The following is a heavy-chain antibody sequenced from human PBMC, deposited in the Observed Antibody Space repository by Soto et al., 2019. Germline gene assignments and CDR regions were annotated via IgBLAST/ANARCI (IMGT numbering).Heavy chain of an antibody. Sequence: KVSCKASGGTFSSYAISWVRQAPGQGLEWMGGIIPIFGTANYAQKFQGRVTITADESTSTAYMELSSLRSEDTAVYYCARGLYYYDSSAFDYWGQGTLVTVSS. D-gene: IGHD3-22*01. J-gene: IGHJ4*02. V-gene: IGHV1-69*01. CDR2: IIPIFGTA. CDR3: ARGLYYYDSSAFDY. CDR1: GGTFSSYA.